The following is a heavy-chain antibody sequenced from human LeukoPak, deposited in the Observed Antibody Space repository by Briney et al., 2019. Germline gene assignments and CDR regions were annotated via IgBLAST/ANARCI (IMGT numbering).Heavy chain of an antibody. CDR2: INHSGST. CDR3: ARGRGVAAAGGGWFDP. Sequence: SETLSLACAVYGGSFSGYYWGWIRQPPGKGLEWIGEINHSGSTNYNPSLKSRVTISVDTSKNQFSLKLSSVTAADTAVYYCARGRGVAAAGGGWFDPWGQGTLVTVSS. V-gene: IGHV4-34*01. CDR1: GGSFSGYY. J-gene: IGHJ5*02. D-gene: IGHD6-13*01.